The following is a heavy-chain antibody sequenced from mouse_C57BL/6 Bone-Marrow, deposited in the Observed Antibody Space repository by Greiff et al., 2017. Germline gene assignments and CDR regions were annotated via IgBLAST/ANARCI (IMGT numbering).Heavy chain of an antibody. V-gene: IGHV5-15*01. D-gene: IGHD2-3*01. CDR3: SRHLSYDDCDDYAMDY. CDR1: GFTFSDYG. CDR2: ISNSAYSI. Sequence: EVLLVESGGGLVQPGGSLKLSCAASGFTFSDYGMAWVRQAPRKGPEWVAFISNSAYSIYYEDTVTGRYTFSRENAKNTLYLETSSLRSDDTAMYFCSRHLSYDDCDDYAMDYWGQGTSVTVSS. J-gene: IGHJ4*01.